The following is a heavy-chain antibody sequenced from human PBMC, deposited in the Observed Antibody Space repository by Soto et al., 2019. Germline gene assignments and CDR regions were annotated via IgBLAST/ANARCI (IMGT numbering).Heavy chain of an antibody. V-gene: IGHV5-51*01. CDR2: IYPGDSDT. D-gene: IGHD5-12*01. Sequence: XESLTISWKGSGYSFTSYWIGWVRQMPGKGLEWMGIIYPGDSDTRYSPSFQGQVTISADKSISTAYLQWSSLKASDTAMYYCASPVHGYNLPFDAFDIWGQGTMVTVSS. J-gene: IGHJ3*02. CDR1: GYSFTSYW. CDR3: ASPVHGYNLPFDAFDI.